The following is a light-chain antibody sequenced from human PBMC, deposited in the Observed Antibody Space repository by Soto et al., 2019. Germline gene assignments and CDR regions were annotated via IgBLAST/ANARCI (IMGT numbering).Light chain of an antibody. V-gene: IGLV2-23*02. J-gene: IGLJ1*01. CDR2: EVS. CDR1: SSDVGSYNL. Sequence: QSALTQPASVSGSPGQSITISCTGTSSDVGSYNLVSWYQQHPGKAPKLMIYEVSKRPSGVSNRFSGSKSGTTASLTISGLHAEDEADYYCCSYAGSSTYVFGTGTKLTVL. CDR3: CSYAGSSTYV.